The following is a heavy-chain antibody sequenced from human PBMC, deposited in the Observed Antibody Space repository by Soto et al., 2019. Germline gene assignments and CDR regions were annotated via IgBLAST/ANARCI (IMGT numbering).Heavy chain of an antibody. J-gene: IGHJ4*02. CDR2: ISYDGSNK. V-gene: IGHV3-30-3*01. CDR3: TRDLGYFDSFDY. Sequence: GGSLRLSCAASGFTFIRYAMHLVRQAPGKGLEWVAVISYDGSNKYYADSVKGRFTISRDNSKNTLYLQMNSLRAEDTAVYYCTRDLGYFDSFDYWGQGTLVTVSS. D-gene: IGHD3-9*01. CDR1: GFTFIRYA.